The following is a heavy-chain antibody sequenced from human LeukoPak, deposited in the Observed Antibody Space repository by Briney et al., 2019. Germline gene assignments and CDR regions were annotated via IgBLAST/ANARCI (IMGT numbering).Heavy chain of an antibody. CDR3: ARAPRLGWFDP. Sequence: SETLSLTCAVYGGSFSGYYWSWVRQPPGKGLEWIGEINHSGSTNYNPALKSRVTISVDTSKNQLSLKLSSVTAADTAVYYCARAPRLGWFDPWGQGTLVTVSS. CDR1: GGSFSGYY. D-gene: IGHD3-16*01. CDR2: INHSGST. J-gene: IGHJ5*02. V-gene: IGHV4-34*01.